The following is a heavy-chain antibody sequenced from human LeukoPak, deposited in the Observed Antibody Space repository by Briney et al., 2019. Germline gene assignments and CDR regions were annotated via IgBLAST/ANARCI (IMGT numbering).Heavy chain of an antibody. CDR3: ARGQSPGPIYDF. CDR2: IYSGGRT. J-gene: IGHJ4*02. Sequence: SDTLSLTCSLSGSSISDYYWTWIRQPPGRGLDWIAYIYSGGRTNYNPSLKSRVTISVDTSENQFSLRMTSVTAADTAVYYCARGQSPGPIYDFWGQGILVTVSS. D-gene: IGHD2-21*01. V-gene: IGHV4-59*07. CDR1: GSSISDYY.